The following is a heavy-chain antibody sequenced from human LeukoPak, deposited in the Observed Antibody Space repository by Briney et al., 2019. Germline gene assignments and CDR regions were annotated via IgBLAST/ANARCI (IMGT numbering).Heavy chain of an antibody. Sequence: SETLSLTCAVYGGSFSGYYWSWVRQPPGKGLEWIGEINHSGSTNYNPSLKSRVTISVDTSKNQFSLKLSSVTAADTAVYYCARGAKQLVFRYYYYYYMDVWGKGTTVTVSS. CDR1: GGSFSGYY. J-gene: IGHJ6*03. CDR2: INHSGST. V-gene: IGHV4-34*01. CDR3: ARGAKQLVFRYYYYYYMDV. D-gene: IGHD6-6*01.